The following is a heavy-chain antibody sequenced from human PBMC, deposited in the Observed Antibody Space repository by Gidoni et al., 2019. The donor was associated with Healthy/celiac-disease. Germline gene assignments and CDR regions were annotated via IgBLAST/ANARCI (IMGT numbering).Heavy chain of an antibody. V-gene: IGHV2-5*02. Sequence: QITLKESGPTLVKPTHTLTLTCTFSGFSISTSGEGGGWIRHTTEQALEWHPLIYWDDDKRYSPSLKSSLTITKDTSKNQVVLTMTNMDPVDTATDYCAHKGYCSGGSCYSGSYDYWGHGTLVTVSS. D-gene: IGHD2-15*01. J-gene: IGHJ4*01. CDR1: GFSISTSGEG. CDR3: AHKGYCSGGSCYSGSYDY. CDR2: IYWDDDK.